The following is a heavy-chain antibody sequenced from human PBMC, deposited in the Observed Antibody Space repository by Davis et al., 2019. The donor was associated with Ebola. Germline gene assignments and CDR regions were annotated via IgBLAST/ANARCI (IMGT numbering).Heavy chain of an antibody. CDR2: ISYDGSNK. J-gene: IGHJ6*03. CDR3: AKGQKLPYYYMDV. CDR1: GFTFSSYA. Sequence: PGGSLRLSCAASGFTFSSYAMHWVRQAPGKGLEWVAVISYDGSNKYYADSVKGRFTISRDNSKNTLYLQMNSLRAEDTAVYYCAKGQKLPYYYMDVWGKGTTVTVSS. V-gene: IGHV3-30-3*01.